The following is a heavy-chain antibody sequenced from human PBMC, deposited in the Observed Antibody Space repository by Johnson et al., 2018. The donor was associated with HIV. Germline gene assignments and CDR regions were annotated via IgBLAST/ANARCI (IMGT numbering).Heavy chain of an antibody. CDR3: ARDWGAFDI. CDR2: ISYDGSNK. V-gene: IGHV3-30*04. J-gene: IGHJ3*02. D-gene: IGHD3-16*01. CDR1: GFTFSSYA. Sequence: VQVVESGGGVVQPGRSLRLSCAASGFTFSSYAMHWVRQAPGKGLEWVAVISYDGSNKYYADSVKGRFTISRDNSKNTLYLQMNSLGAEDTAVYYCARDWGAFDIWGQGTMVTVSS.